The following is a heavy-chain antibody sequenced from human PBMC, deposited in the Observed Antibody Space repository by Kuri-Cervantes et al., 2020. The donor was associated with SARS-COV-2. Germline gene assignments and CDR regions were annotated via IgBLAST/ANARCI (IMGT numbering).Heavy chain of an antibody. Sequence: GESLKISCAASGFTFSSYAMSWVRQAPGKGLEWVSAISGSGGSTYYADSVKGRFTISRDNSKNTLYLQMNSLRAEDTAVYYCAKDPSHPDTAKATSCDYWGQGTLVTVSS. D-gene: IGHD5-18*01. CDR1: GFTFSSYA. CDR3: AKDPSHPDTAKATSCDY. V-gene: IGHV3-23*01. CDR2: ISGSGGST. J-gene: IGHJ4*02.